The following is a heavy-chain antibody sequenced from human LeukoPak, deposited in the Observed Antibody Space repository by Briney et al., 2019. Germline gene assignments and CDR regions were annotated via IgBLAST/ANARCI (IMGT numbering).Heavy chain of an antibody. CDR2: IKEDGSEK. D-gene: IGHD2/OR15-2a*01. CDR1: GYSFSGYW. CDR3: ARRGSTDY. V-gene: IGHV3-7*03. J-gene: IGHJ4*02. Sequence: GGSLRLSCAASGYSFSGYWMTWVRQAPGKGLEWVANIKEDGSEKYYADFVKGRFTISRDDAKNSLDLQMNSLRAEDTAVYYCARRGSTDYWGQGTLVTVSS.